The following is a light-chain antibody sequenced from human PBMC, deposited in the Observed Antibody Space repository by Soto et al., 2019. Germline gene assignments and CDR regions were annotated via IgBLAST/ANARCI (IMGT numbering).Light chain of an antibody. J-gene: IGLJ1*01. CDR2: DVS. Sequence: QSALTQPASVSGSPGQSITISCTGTISDVGGYNYVSWYQQQPGKAPKLMNYDVSNRPSGVSNRFSGSKSGNTASLTISGLQAEDEADYYCSSYTSSSTYVFGTGTKLTVL. CDR1: ISDVGGYNY. V-gene: IGLV2-14*01. CDR3: SSYTSSSTYV.